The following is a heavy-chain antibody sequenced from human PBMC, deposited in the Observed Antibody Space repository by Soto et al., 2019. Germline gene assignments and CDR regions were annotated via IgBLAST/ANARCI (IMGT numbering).Heavy chain of an antibody. CDR2: ISNSGGYT. V-gene: IGHV3-11*06. Sequence: GGSLRLSCAASGFTLSDYYMSWIRQAPGKGLEWVSYISNSGGYTNYADSVKGRFTISRDNAKNSLYLQMNTLRAEDTAVYYCARAVSIDHWGQGTLVTVSS. J-gene: IGHJ4*01. CDR3: ARAVSIDH. CDR1: GFTLSDYY. D-gene: IGHD6-19*01.